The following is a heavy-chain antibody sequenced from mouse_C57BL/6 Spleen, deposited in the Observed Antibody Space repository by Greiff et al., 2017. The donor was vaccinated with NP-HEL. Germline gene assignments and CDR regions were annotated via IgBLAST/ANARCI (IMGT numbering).Heavy chain of an antibody. CDR1: GFNIKDDY. V-gene: IGHV14-4*01. CDR2: IDPENGDT. Sequence: VQLQQSGAELVRPGASVKLSCTASGFNIKDDYMHWVKQRPEQGLEWIGWIDPENGDTEYASKFQGKAPITADTSSNTAYLQLSSLTSEDTAVYYCTTGFQRGYWGQGTTLTVSS. J-gene: IGHJ2*01. CDR3: TTGFQRGY.